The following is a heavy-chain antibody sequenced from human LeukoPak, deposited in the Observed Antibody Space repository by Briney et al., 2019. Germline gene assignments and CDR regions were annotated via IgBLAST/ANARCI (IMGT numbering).Heavy chain of an antibody. V-gene: IGHV1-69*13. D-gene: IGHD6-13*01. CDR3: ARAVLGQQLDYYYYYGMDV. CDR1: GGTFSSYA. CDR2: IIPIFGTA. J-gene: IGHJ6*02. Sequence: SVKVSCKASGGTFSSYAISWVRQAPGQGLEWMGGIIPIFGTANYAQKFQGRVTITADESTSTAYMELSSLRSEDTAVYYCARAVLGQQLDYYYYYGMDVWGQGTTVTVSS.